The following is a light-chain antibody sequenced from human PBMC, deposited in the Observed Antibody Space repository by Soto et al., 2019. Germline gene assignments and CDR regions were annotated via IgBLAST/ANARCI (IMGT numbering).Light chain of an antibody. CDR1: QSINNNY. CDR2: GSS. Sequence: EVVLTQSPGTLSLSPGERATLSCRASQSINNNYLAWYQQRPGQAPRLLIYGSSDRATGIPDRFSGSGSGTDFTLTISRLEPEDFAVYYCHQYGSSPPYTVGQGTKLEI. CDR3: HQYGSSPPYT. J-gene: IGKJ2*01. V-gene: IGKV3-20*01.